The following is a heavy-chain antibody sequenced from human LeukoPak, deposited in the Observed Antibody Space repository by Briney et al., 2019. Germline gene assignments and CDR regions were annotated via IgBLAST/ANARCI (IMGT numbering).Heavy chain of an antibody. Sequence: PSETLSLTCTVSGGSISSYYWSWIRQPPGKGLEWIGYIYYSGSTNYNPSLKSRVTISVDTSKNQFSLKLSSVTAADTAVYYCARGGSGYSYAGNWLDPWGQGTLVTVSS. CDR1: GGSISSYY. J-gene: IGHJ5*02. V-gene: IGHV4-59*01. CDR3: ARGGSGYSYAGNWLDP. CDR2: IYYSGST. D-gene: IGHD5-18*01.